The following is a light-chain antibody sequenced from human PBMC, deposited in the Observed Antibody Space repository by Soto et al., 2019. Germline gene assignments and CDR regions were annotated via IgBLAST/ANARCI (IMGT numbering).Light chain of an antibody. CDR3: QQSYTSPLT. J-gene: IGKJ4*01. Sequence: DIQMTQSPSYVSASVGDRVTIACRAGQSVRSYLNWYQQKPGKAPNLLIYASSTLQSGVPSRFSGGGSGTDFTLTISSLQPEDFATYYCQQSYTSPLTFGGGTKVEI. CDR2: ASS. V-gene: IGKV1-39*01. CDR1: QSVRSY.